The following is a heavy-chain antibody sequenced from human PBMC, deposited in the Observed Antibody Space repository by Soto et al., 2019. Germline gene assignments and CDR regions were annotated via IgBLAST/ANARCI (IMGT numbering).Heavy chain of an antibody. CDR2: INAGNGNT. Sequence: GASVKVSCKASGYTFTGYYMHWVRQAPGQGLEWMGWINAGNGNTKYSQKFQGRVTITRDTSASTAYMELSSLRSEDTAVYYCARAQGGYSGSYRFDYWGQGTLVTVSS. CDR1: GYTFTGYY. V-gene: IGHV1-3*01. CDR3: ARAQGGYSGSYRFDY. J-gene: IGHJ4*02. D-gene: IGHD1-26*01.